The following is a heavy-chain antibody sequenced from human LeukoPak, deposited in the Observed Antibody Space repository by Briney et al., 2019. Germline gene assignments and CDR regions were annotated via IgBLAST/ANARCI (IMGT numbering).Heavy chain of an antibody. CDR2: IIGSGGST. D-gene: IGHD5-12*01. J-gene: IGHJ4*02. CDR3: AKDPEGYSGYDSCPSAFDY. V-gene: IGHV3-23*01. CDR1: GFTFSSYA. Sequence: PGGSLRLSCAASGFTFSSYAMSWVRQAPGKGLEWVSGIIGSGGSTYYADSVKGRFTISRDNSKNTLYLQMNSLRAEDTAVYYCAKDPEGYSGYDSCPSAFDYWGQGTLVTVSS.